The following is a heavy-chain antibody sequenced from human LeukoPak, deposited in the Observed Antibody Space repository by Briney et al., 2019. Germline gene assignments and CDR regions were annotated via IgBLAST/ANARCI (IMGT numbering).Heavy chain of an antibody. CDR1: ADSASTNSVA. V-gene: IGHV6-1*01. D-gene: IGHD5-24*01. J-gene: IGHJ4*02. CDR2: TSYRSKWYN. Sequence: SQTLPLTCAISADSASTNSVAWNWIRQSPSRGLEWLGRTSYRSKWYNDYAVSVKSRITITPDTSKNQFSLQLNAVTPEDTAVYYCAREAEITRFDYWGQGTLVTVSS. CDR3: AREAEITRFDY.